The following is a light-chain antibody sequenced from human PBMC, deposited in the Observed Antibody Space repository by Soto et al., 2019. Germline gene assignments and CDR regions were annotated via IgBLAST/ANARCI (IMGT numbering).Light chain of an antibody. CDR3: QQYVNSVWT. CDR1: QSVSTKN. V-gene: IGKV3-20*01. Sequence: TVLTQSPATVSLSPGESAPLTCRASQSVSTKNLAWYKQRPGQAPRRRIYGASSRATGIPDRCSGRGPGTEVTLTIIRLEPEDLEVYYCQQYVNSVWTFGQGTKVYIK. J-gene: IGKJ1*01. CDR2: GAS.